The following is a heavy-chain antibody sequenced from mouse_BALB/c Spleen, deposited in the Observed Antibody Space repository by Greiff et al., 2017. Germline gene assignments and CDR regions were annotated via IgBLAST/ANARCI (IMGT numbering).Heavy chain of an antibody. V-gene: IGHV3-6*02. CDR2: ISYDGSN. CDR3: ASETTVVADAMDY. Sequence: VQLKESGPGLVKPSQSLSLTCSVTGYSITSGYYWNWIRQFPGNKLEWMGYISYDGSNNYNPSLKNRISITPDTSKNQLFLKLNSVTTEDTATYYCASETTVVADAMDYWGQGTSVTVSS. D-gene: IGHD1-1*01. J-gene: IGHJ4*01. CDR1: GYSITSGYY.